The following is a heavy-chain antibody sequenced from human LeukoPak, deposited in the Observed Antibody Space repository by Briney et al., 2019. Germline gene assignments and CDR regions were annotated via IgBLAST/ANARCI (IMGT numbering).Heavy chain of an antibody. CDR2: ISYSAST. CDR1: GVSISSSGYY. Sequence: SETLSLTCTVSGVSISSSGYYWGWIRQPPGKGLEWVGGISYSASTYSNPSLKSRVTISVDTSKTQFSLTLSSVPAADTAVYYCARHLIIFGSSGWQGSEYFQHWGQGTLVTVSS. J-gene: IGHJ1*01. V-gene: IGHV4-39*01. D-gene: IGHD6-19*01. CDR3: ARHLIIFGSSGWQGSEYFQH.